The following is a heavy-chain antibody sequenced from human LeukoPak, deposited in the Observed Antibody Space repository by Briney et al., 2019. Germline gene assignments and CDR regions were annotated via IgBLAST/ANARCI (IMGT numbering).Heavy chain of an antibody. CDR1: GFTVSSNY. J-gene: IGHJ4*02. CDR3: AREEVGSGWYPTD. V-gene: IGHV3-66*02. Sequence: PGGSLRLSCAASGFTVSSNYMSWVRQAPGKGLEWVSVIYSGGSTYYADSVKGRFTISRDNSKNTLYLQMNSLRAEDTAVYYCAREEVGSGWYPTDWGQGTLVTVSS. D-gene: IGHD6-19*01. CDR2: IYSGGST.